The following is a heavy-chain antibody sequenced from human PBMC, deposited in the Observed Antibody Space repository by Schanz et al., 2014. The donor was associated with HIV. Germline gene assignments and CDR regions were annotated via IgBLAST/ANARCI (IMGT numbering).Heavy chain of an antibody. CDR3: ARGFQGFDY. CDR1: GFTFSTND. D-gene: IGHD3-10*01. Sequence: QVQLVESGGGVVQPGKSLRLSCAASGFTFSTNDMHWVRQAPGKGLEWVSTISWNSGSIAYADSVKGRFTISRDNSKNTLYLQMNSLRAEDTSVYYCARGFQGFDYWGQGTLVTVSS. V-gene: IGHV3-NL1*01. CDR2: ISWNSGSI. J-gene: IGHJ4*02.